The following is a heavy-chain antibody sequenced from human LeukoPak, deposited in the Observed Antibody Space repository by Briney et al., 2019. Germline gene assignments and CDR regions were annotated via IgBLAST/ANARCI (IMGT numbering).Heavy chain of an antibody. CDR3: ARDRDEGGYSDY. J-gene: IGHJ4*02. V-gene: IGHV3-21*01. Sequence: MPGGSLRLSCAASGFTFSSYSMNWVRQAPGKGLGWVSSISSSSSYIYYADSVKGRFTISRDNAKNSLYLQMNSLRAEDTAVYYCARDRDEGGYSDYWGQGTLVTVSS. D-gene: IGHD3-10*01. CDR2: ISSSSSYI. CDR1: GFTFSSYS.